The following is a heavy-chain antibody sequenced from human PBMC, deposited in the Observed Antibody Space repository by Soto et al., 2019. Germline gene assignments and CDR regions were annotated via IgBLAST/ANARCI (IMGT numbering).Heavy chain of an antibody. CDR3: ARSPDYYDSSGYAHFDY. D-gene: IGHD3-22*01. Sequence: PGGSLRLSCAASGFTFSSYWMSWVRQAPGKGLEWVANIKQDGSEKYYVDSVKGRFTISRDNAKNSLYLQMNSLRAVDTAVYYCARSPDYYDSSGYAHFDYWGQGTLVTVSS. CDR2: IKQDGSEK. CDR1: GFTFSSYW. V-gene: IGHV3-7*03. J-gene: IGHJ4*02.